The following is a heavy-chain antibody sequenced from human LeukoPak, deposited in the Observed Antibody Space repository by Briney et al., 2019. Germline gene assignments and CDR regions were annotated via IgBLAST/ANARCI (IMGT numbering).Heavy chain of an antibody. CDR3: ARRRGRYSGDAFDI. CDR2: IYPGDSDT. J-gene: IGHJ3*02. V-gene: IGHV5-51*01. CDR1: GYRFTSYW. D-gene: IGHD1-26*01. Sequence: PGESLQISCKGSGYRFTSYWIGWVRQMPGKGLEWMGFIYPGDSDTRYSPSFQGQVTISADKSMSTAYLQWSSLKASDTAMYYCARRRGRYSGDAFDIWGQGTMVTVSS.